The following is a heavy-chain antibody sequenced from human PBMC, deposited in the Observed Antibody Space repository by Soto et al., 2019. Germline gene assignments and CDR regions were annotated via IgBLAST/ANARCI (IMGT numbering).Heavy chain of an antibody. CDR1: GGTFSSYT. V-gene: IGHV1-69*02. CDR3: ARHATLHLDY. Sequence: QVQLVQSGAEVKKPGSSVKVSCKASGGTFSSYTISWVRQAPGQGLEWMGRSIPILGIANYAQKFQGRVTITADKSTSTAYMELSSLRSEDTDVYYCARHATLHLDYWGQGTLVTVSS. CDR2: SIPILGIA. J-gene: IGHJ4*02.